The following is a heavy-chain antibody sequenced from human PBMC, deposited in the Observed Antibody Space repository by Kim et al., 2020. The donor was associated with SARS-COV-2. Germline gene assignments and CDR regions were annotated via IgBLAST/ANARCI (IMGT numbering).Heavy chain of an antibody. CDR1: GFTFSSYS. J-gene: IGHJ3*02. CDR3: AGVICRSYGSSHDAFDI. CDR2: ISSSSSYI. V-gene: IGHV3-21*01. Sequence: GGSLRLSCAASGFTFSSYSMNWVRQAPGKGLEWVSSISSSSSYIYYADSVKGRFTISRDNAKNSLYLQMNSLRAEDTAVYYCAGVICRSYGSSHDAFDIWGQGTMVTVSS. D-gene: IGHD5-18*01.